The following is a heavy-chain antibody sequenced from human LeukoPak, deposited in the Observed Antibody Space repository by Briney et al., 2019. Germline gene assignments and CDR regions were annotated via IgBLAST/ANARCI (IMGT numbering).Heavy chain of an antibody. V-gene: IGHV4-59*02. J-gene: IGHJ4*02. Sequence: PSETLSLTCSVSGDSVSGYYWSWIRQPPGKGLEWIGYVYQTGHTHYSPSLKSRATVSLDTSRNKFSLRVSSVTAADTAVYYCAIHRFGHLFDSWGQGILVVVSS. CDR3: AIHRFGHLFDS. CDR1: GDSVSGYY. D-gene: IGHD3-16*01. CDR2: VYQTGHT.